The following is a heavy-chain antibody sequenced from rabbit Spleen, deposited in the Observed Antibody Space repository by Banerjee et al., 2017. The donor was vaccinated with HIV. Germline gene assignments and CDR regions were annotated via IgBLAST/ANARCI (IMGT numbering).Heavy chain of an antibody. CDR2: IYTGNRKN. CDR3: ARDAGGYDYIDGCFNL. J-gene: IGHJ4*01. Sequence: QEQLEESGGGLVQPGASLTLTCTASGFSFSSSYDMCWVRQAPGKGLEWIGCIYTGNRKNYYASWAKGRFTISKTSSTMVTLQMTSLTAADTATYFCARDAGGYDYIDGCFNLWGQGTLVTVS. CDR1: GFSFSSSYD. D-gene: IGHD6-1*01. V-gene: IGHV1S45*01.